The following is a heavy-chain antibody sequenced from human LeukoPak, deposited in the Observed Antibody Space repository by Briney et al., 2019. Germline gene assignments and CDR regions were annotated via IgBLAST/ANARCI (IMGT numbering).Heavy chain of an antibody. CDR2: IIPIFVTA. D-gene: IGHD6-13*01. CDR3: ARDSKNSSSWYHFQH. Sequence: SVKVSCKASGVTFSSYAISGVRQATGQGLEWMGGIIPIFVTANYAQKFQGRVTIDTDEYTSTAYMELSSLRSEDTAVYYCARDSKNSSSWYHFQHWGQGTLVTVSS. J-gene: IGHJ1*01. V-gene: IGHV1-69*05. CDR1: GVTFSSYA.